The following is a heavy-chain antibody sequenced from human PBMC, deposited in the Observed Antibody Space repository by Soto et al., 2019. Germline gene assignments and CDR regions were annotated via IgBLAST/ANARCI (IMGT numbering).Heavy chain of an antibody. J-gene: IGHJ4*02. Sequence: HPGGSLRLSCAASGFTFSSYSMNWVRQAPGKGLEWVSYVSSSSSTIYYADSVKGRFTISRDNAKNSLYLQMNSLRAEDTAVYYCAKDSGPGYSSGWETTYSFDYWGQGTLVPSPQ. V-gene: IGHV3-48*01. CDR3: AKDSGPGYSSGWETTYSFDY. CDR2: VSSSSSTI. CDR1: GFTFSSYS. D-gene: IGHD6-19*01.